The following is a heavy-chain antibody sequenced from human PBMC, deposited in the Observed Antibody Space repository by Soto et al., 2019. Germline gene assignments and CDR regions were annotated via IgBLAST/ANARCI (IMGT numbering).Heavy chain of an antibody. J-gene: IGHJ6*02. Sequence: ASVKVSCKASGYTFTGYYMHWVRQAPGQGLEWMGWINPNSGGTNYAQKFQGWVTMTRDTSISTAYMELSRLRSDDTAVYYCARERLRDYDILTGYSTQPIYGMDVWGQGTTVTVSS. CDR2: INPNSGGT. V-gene: IGHV1-2*04. CDR1: GYTFTGYY. D-gene: IGHD3-9*01. CDR3: ARERLRDYDILTGYSTQPIYGMDV.